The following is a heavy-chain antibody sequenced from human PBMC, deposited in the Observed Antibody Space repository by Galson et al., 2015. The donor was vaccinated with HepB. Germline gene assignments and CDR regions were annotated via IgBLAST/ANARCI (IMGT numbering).Heavy chain of an antibody. CDR1: GFTFSTYA. D-gene: IGHD3-3*01. V-gene: IGHV3-30-3*01. J-gene: IGHJ4*02. Sequence: SLRLSCAASGFTFSTYAMHWVRQAPGKGLEWVTLISYGGTNKYYADSVKGRFTISGDNSKNTLYLQMSSLRPDDTAVYYCVKEGGYYDFDYWGQGTLVTVSS. CDR2: ISYGGTNK. CDR3: VKEGGYYDFDY.